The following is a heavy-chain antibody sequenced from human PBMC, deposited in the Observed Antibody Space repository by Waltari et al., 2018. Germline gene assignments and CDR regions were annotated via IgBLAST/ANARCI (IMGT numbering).Heavy chain of an antibody. Sequence: QVQLVQSGAEVKKPGASVKVSCKASGYTFTSYDINWVRQATGQGLEWMGWMNPNSGNTGYAQKFQGRVTMTRNTSISTAYMELSSLRSEDTAVYYCARVLYDILTGYRPGAFDIWGQGTMVTVSS. CDR3: ARVLYDILTGYRPGAFDI. D-gene: IGHD3-9*01. CDR2: MNPNSGNT. CDR1: GYTFTSYD. V-gene: IGHV1-8*01. J-gene: IGHJ3*02.